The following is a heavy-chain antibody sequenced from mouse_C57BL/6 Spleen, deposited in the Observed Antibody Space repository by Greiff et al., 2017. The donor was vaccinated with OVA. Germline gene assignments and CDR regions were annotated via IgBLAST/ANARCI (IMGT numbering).Heavy chain of an antibody. CDR3: ARSGITTVVATWDWYFDV. D-gene: IGHD1-1*01. CDR2: IYPGDGDT. CDR1: GYAFSSSW. Sequence: LQESGPELVKPGASVKISCKASGYAFSSSWMNWVKQRPGKGLEWIGRIYPGDGDTNYNGKFKGKATLTADKSSSTAYMQLSSLTSEDSAVYFCARSGITTVVATWDWYFDVWGTGTTVTVSS. V-gene: IGHV1-82*01. J-gene: IGHJ1*03.